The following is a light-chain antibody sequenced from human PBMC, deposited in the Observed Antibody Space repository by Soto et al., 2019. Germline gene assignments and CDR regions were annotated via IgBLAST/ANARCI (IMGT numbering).Light chain of an antibody. CDR2: DAS. J-gene: IGKJ1*01. V-gene: IGKV1-5*01. CDR3: QQSDTNCGT. Sequence: DIQMTQSPSTLSASVGDRVTITCRASQSISSWLAWYQQKPGRAPKLLIYDASSLDSGVPSRFSGSGSGTEFSLTISSLQPDDFATYYCQQSDTNCGTFGQGTKV. CDR1: QSISSW.